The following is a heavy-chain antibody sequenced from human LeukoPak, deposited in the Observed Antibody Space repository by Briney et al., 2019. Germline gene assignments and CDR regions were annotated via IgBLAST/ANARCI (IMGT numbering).Heavy chain of an antibody. CDR1: GYSFTSYW. Sequence: GESLKIPSKGSGYSFTSYWIGWVRQMPGKGLEWMGIIYPGDSDTRYSPSFQGQVTISADKSISTAYLQWSSLKASDTAMYYCARHYTDSSGWYYAFDIWGQGTMVTVSS. CDR3: ARHYTDSSGWYYAFDI. D-gene: IGHD6-19*01. J-gene: IGHJ3*02. V-gene: IGHV5-51*01. CDR2: IYPGDSDT.